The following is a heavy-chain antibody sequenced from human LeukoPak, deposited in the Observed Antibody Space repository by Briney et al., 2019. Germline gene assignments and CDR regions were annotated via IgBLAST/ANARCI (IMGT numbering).Heavy chain of an antibody. Sequence: PGGSLRLSCAASGFTFSSYAMSWVRQAPGKGLEWVSTISGSGGRTYYADSVKGRFTISRDNSKNTLYLQMNSLRAEDTAVYYCVRDRFSTTSGRPDYWGQGTLVTVSS. V-gene: IGHV3-23*01. CDR3: VRDRFSTTSGRPDY. CDR1: GFTFSSYA. CDR2: ISGSGGRT. J-gene: IGHJ4*02. D-gene: IGHD3-3*02.